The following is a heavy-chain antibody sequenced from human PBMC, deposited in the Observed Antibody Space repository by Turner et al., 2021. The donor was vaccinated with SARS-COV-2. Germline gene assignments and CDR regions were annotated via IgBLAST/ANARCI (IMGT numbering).Heavy chain of an antibody. Sequence: QLQLQESGPGLVKTSETLSLTCTVPGGSIISSTYYWGWIRQPPGKGLEWIGSIYYSGITYYNPSLKSRVTISVDTSKNQFSLKLSSVTAADTAVYYCARLMDTAMDDNGMDVWGQGTTVTVSS. V-gene: IGHV4-39*01. D-gene: IGHD5-18*01. CDR2: IYYSGIT. J-gene: IGHJ6*02. CDR3: ARLMDTAMDDNGMDV. CDR1: GGSIISSTYY.